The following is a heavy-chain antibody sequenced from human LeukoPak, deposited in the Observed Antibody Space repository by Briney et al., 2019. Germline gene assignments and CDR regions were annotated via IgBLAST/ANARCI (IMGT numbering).Heavy chain of an antibody. Sequence: SVKVSCKASGGTVSSYAISWVRQAPGQGLEWMGGIIPIFGTANYAQKFQGRVTITADESTSTAYMELSSLRSEDTAVYYCARGEVPSYYYGSGSYCFDYWGQGTLVTVSS. J-gene: IGHJ4*02. D-gene: IGHD3-10*01. CDR3: ARGEVPSYYYGSGSYCFDY. V-gene: IGHV1-69*13. CDR1: GGTVSSYA. CDR2: IIPIFGTA.